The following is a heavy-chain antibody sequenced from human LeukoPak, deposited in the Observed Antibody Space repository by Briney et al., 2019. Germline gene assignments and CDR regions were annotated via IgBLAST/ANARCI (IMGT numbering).Heavy chain of an antibody. D-gene: IGHD6-19*01. V-gene: IGHV4-59*01. J-gene: IGHJ4*02. CDR1: GFTMCSYY. Sequence: SETLSLTCTASGFTMCSYYWSWIRQAPGKGLEWIGYIYKSGGTNYNPSVRRRVSISLDTSKNQFSLKLSSVTAADTAVYFCARRYSSGWSPTFESWGEG. CDR3: ARRYSSGWSPTFES. CDR2: IYKSGGT.